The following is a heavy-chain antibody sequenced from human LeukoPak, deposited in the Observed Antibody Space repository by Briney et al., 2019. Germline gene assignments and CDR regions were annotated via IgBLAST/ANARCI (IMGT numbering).Heavy chain of an antibody. J-gene: IGHJ4*02. CDR2: ISSSGSTI. CDR1: GFTFSDYY. D-gene: IGHD3-3*01. V-gene: IGHV3-11*04. CDR3: ARAPGDFWSGYWWGYYFDY. Sequence: KPGGSLRLSCAASGFTFSDYYMSWIRQAPGKGLEWVSYISSSGSTIYYADSVKGRFTISRDNAKNSLYLQMNSLRAGDTAVYYCARAPGDFWSGYWWGYYFDYWGQGTLVTVSS.